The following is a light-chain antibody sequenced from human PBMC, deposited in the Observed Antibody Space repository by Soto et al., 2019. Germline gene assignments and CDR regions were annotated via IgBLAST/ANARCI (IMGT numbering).Light chain of an antibody. CDR3: QQSDSAPLWT. V-gene: IGKV1-39*01. J-gene: IGKJ1*01. CDR1: QSISSL. CDR2: AAS. Sequence: GDKVPIPCRASQSISSLLNWYQQKPGKAPKLLIYAASSLQSGVPSRFSGSGSGTDFTLTISSLQPEDFATYYCQQSDSAPLWTFGEGTKVDI.